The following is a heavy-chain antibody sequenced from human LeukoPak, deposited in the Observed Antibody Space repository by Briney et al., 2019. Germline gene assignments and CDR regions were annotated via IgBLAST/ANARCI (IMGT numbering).Heavy chain of an antibody. CDR2: MYTSGST. V-gene: IGHV4-61*02. CDR1: GGSISSGSNH. J-gene: IGHJ4*02. D-gene: IGHD2-15*01. Sequence: SQTLSLTCTVSGGSISSGSNHWSWIRQPAGKGLEWIGRMYTSGSTNYNPSLKSRVAISLDTSKSQFSLKLSSVTAADTAVYYCARVAPHGGKSDWGQGTLVTVSS. CDR3: ARVAPHGGKSD.